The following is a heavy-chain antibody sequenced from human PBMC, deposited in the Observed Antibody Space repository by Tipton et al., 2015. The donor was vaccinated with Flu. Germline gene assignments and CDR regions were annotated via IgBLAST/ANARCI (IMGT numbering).Heavy chain of an antibody. CDR3: ARDGYSGYDFGYYFDS. CDR2: ISHTGT. J-gene: IGHJ4*02. CDR1: GAPVRGGIYS. D-gene: IGHD5-12*01. V-gene: IGHV4-30-2*01. Sequence: LRLSCAVSGAPVRGGIYSWNWIRQPPGKGLEWIGSISHTGTYYKPSLRTRAAISADRSKNQFSLKLDSMTAADTAVYFCARDGYSGYDFGYYFDSWGQGTLVTVST.